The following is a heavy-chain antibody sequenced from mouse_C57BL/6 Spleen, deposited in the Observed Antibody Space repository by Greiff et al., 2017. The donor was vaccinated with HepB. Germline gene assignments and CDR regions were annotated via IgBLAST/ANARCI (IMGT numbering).Heavy chain of an antibody. D-gene: IGHD1-1*01. Sequence: EVKLVESEGGLVQPGSSMKLSCTASGFTFSDYYMAWVRQVPEKGLEWVANINYDGSSTYYLDSLKSRFIISRDNAKNILYLQMSSLKSEDTATYYCAREGVYYYGDYAMDYWGQGTSVTVSS. CDR3: AREGVYYYGDYAMDY. CDR1: GFTFSDYY. V-gene: IGHV5-16*01. CDR2: INYDGSST. J-gene: IGHJ4*01.